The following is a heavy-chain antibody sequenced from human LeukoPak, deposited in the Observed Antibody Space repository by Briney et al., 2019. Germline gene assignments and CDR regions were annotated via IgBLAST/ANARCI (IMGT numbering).Heavy chain of an antibody. J-gene: IGHJ3*02. CDR1: GGSISGYF. V-gene: IGHV4-59*08. CDR3: ARLTDLGLPDAFDI. CDR2: IYYSGST. Sequence: SETLSLTCTVSGGSISGYFWSWIRQPPGKGLEWIGFIYYSGSTNYNPSLKSRVTISVDTSKNQFSLNLSSVTAADTAVYYCARLTDLGLPDAFDIWGRGTLVIVSS. D-gene: IGHD4/OR15-4a*01.